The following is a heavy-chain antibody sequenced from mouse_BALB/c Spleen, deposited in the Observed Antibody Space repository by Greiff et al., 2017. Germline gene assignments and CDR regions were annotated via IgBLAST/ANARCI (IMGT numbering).Heavy chain of an antibody. D-gene: IGHD2-4*01. CDR2: IDPANGNT. V-gene: IGHV14-3*02. CDR3: ASFYDEYDGVYAMDD. CDR1: GFSIKDTY. J-gene: IGHJ4*01. Sequence: VQLQQSGAELVKPGASVKFSCTASGFSIKDTYMPWVQQRPEQGLEWIGWIDPANGNTKYDPKFQGKATITADTASNTAYLQLSSLTSEDTAVYYCASFYDEYDGVYAMDDWGQGTSVTVSS.